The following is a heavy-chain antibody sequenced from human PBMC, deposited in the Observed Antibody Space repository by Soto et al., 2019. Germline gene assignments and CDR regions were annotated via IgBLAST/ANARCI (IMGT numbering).Heavy chain of an antibody. V-gene: IGHV3-23*01. Sequence: EVQLLESGGGLVQPGGSLRLSCVASGFSFSSYAMSWVRQAPGKGLEWVSVISGSDGSTYYADSVKGRFTISRDNSKNTLYLQMNRLRAEDTAIYYCAKDRERDAWYEDYWGQGTLVTVSS. CDR2: ISGSDGST. CDR3: AKDRERDAWYEDY. D-gene: IGHD6-13*01. J-gene: IGHJ4*02. CDR1: GFSFSSYA.